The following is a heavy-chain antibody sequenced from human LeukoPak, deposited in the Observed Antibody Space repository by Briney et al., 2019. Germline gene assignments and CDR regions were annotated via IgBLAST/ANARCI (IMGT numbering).Heavy chain of an antibody. V-gene: IGHV4-31*03. CDR1: RGSISGGGFY. CDR3: ASVDWESYYLDS. J-gene: IGHJ4*02. D-gene: IGHD1-26*01. Sequence: PSQTLSLTCTVSRGSISGGGFYWAWIRQHPGQGLEWIGYITHSGSTYYNPSLESRITIFRDTSKNQFSLSLTSLTAADTAVCFCASVDWESYYLDSWGQGSLVTVSS. CDR2: ITHSGST.